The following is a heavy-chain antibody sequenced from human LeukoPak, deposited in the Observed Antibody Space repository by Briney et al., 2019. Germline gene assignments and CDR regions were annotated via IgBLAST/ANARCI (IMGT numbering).Heavy chain of an antibody. CDR2: ISGSGGST. V-gene: IGHV3-23*01. Sequence: GGSLRLSCAASGFTFSSYAMSWVRQAPGKGLEWVSAISGSGGSTYYADSVKGRFTISRDNSKNTLYLQMISLRAEDTAVYYCAKDSRHITMVRGVIYYFDYWGQGTLVTVSS. CDR3: AKDSRHITMVRGVIYYFDY. CDR1: GFTFSSYA. J-gene: IGHJ4*02. D-gene: IGHD3-10*01.